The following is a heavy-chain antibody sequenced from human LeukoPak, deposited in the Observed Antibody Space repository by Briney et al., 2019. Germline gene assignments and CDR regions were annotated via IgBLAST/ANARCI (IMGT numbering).Heavy chain of an antibody. D-gene: IGHD5-24*01. CDR3: TRAREMATIIH. CDR1: GFTFGDYA. V-gene: IGHV3-49*04. Sequence: PGGPLRLSCTASGFTFGDYAMSWVRQAPGKGLEWVGFIRSKAYGGTTEYAASVKGRFTISRDDSKSIAYLQMNSLKTEDTAVYYCTRAREMATIIHWGQGTLVTVSS. CDR2: IRSKAYGGTT. J-gene: IGHJ4*02.